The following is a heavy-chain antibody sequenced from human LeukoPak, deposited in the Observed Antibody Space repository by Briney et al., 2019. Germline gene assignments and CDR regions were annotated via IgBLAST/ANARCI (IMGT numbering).Heavy chain of an antibody. CDR3: ARWYSSSWYGGASYFDY. CDR1: GFTFDDYG. J-gene: IGHJ4*02. D-gene: IGHD6-13*01. V-gene: IGHV3-20*04. CDR2: INWNGGST. Sequence: GGSLRLSCAASGFTFDDYGMRWVRQAPGKGLEWVSGINWNGGSTGYADSVKGRFTISRDNAKNSLYLQMNSLRAEDTALYYCARWYSSSWYGGASYFDYWGQGTLVTVSS.